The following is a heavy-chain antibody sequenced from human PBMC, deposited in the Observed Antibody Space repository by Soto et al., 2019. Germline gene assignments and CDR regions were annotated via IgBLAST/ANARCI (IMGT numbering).Heavy chain of an antibody. J-gene: IGHJ5*02. D-gene: IGHD6-19*01. V-gene: IGHV3-74*01. CDR2: INSEGSSK. CDR3: VRGSGWYRVAP. CDR1: GYSLSTYW. Sequence: VQLVESGGGLVQPGESLRVSCAASGYSLSTYWMHWVRQAPGKGLVWVSRINSEGSSKNYADSVKGRFTISRDNAKNTLYLQMIRLRAGDTAVYHCVRGSGWYRVAPWGQGPLVNVSS.